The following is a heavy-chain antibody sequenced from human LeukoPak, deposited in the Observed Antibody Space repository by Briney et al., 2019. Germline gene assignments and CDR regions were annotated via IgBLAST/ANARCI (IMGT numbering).Heavy chain of an antibody. CDR1: GGTFSSYA. J-gene: IGHJ6*03. D-gene: IGHD5-18*01. CDR3: ARGGRIQLWSRGYYYYMDV. V-gene: IGHV1-69*13. Sequence: ASVKVSCKASGGTFSSYAISWVRQAPGQGLEWMGGIIPIFGTANYAQKFQGRVTITADESTSTAYMELSSLRSEDTAVYYCARGGRIQLWSRGYYYYMDVWGKGTTVTVSS. CDR2: IIPIFGTA.